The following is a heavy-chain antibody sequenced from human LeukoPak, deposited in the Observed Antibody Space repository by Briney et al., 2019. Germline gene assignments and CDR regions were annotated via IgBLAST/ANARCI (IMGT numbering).Heavy chain of an antibody. D-gene: IGHD2-21*01. Sequence: GGSLRLSCAATGFSFRDRYMSWIRQAPGKGMEWVAYISPNSDNIHYADSVKGRFTISRDNAKNSLFLQVNSLRAEDTAVYYCARIKSQGVVVPLLRSTYYFDYWGQGTLVTVSS. V-gene: IGHV3-11*04. CDR2: ISPNSDNI. CDR3: ARIKSQGVVVPLLRSTYYFDY. J-gene: IGHJ4*02. CDR1: GFSFRDRY.